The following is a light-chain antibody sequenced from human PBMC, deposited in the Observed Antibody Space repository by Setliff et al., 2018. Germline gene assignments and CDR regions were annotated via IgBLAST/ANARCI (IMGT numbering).Light chain of an antibody. J-gene: IGLJ1*01. CDR2: GNS. Sequence: QSALTQPPSVSGAPGQRVTISCTGTSSDIGAGYGVHWYQQLPGTAPKLLIYGNSNRPSGVPDRFSGSKSGTSASLAIAWLQAEDEADYYCQSYGGSLSGYVFGTGTKVTVL. V-gene: IGLV1-40*01. CDR3: QSYGGSLSGYV. CDR1: SSDIGAGYG.